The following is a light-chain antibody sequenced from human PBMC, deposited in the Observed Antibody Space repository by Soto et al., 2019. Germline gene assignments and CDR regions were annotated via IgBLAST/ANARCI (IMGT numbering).Light chain of an antibody. CDR3: QQYGSSPRT. Sequence: EIVLTQSPGTLSLSPGERATLSCRASQSVSSSYLAWYQQKPGQAPRLLIYGASSRATGIPDRFSGSGSGKDFNLTISRLEHEDFAVYYCQQYGSSPRTFGQGTKVEIK. J-gene: IGKJ1*01. CDR1: QSVSSSY. V-gene: IGKV3-20*01. CDR2: GAS.